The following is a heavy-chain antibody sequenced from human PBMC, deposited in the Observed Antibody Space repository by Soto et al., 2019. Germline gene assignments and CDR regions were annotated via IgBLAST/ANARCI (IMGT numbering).Heavy chain of an antibody. V-gene: IGHV3-30*03. CDR1: GFTFSSYG. J-gene: IGHJ6*02. CDR2: ISYDGSNK. D-gene: IGHD6-19*01. Sequence: GGSLRLSCAASGFTFSSYGMHWVRQAPGKGLEWVAVISYDGSNKYYADSVKGRFTISRDNSKNTLYLQMNSLRAEDTAVYYCATRGSSGWYGDYYYGMDVWGQGTTVTVSS. CDR3: ATRGSSGWYGDYYYGMDV.